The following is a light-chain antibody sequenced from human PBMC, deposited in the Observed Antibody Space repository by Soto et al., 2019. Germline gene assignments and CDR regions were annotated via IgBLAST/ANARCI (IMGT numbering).Light chain of an antibody. CDR3: QQRYAWPPIT. CDR1: RSVRSY. CDR2: DAS. V-gene: IGKV3-11*01. Sequence: EIVLTQSPATLSLSPGERATLSCRASRSVRSYLAWYQQKPGQAPRLLIYDASNRAAGIPARFSSSGSETDFTLTISNLEPEDFAVYYYQQRYAWPPITFGQGTRLEIK. J-gene: IGKJ5*01.